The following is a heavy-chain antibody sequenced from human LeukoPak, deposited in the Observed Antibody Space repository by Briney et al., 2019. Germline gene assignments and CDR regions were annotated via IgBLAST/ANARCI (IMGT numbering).Heavy chain of an antibody. J-gene: IGHJ4*02. V-gene: IGHV3-30*03. Sequence: GGSLRLSCAASGFTFSSYGMHWVRQAPGKGLEWVAVISYDGSNKYYADSVKGRFTISRDNAKNSLYLQMNSLRAEDTAVYYCARDRSGGGGCNSAFDYWGQGTLVTVSS. CDR1: GFTFSSYG. CDR2: ISYDGSNK. D-gene: IGHD2-15*01. CDR3: ARDRSGGGGCNSAFDY.